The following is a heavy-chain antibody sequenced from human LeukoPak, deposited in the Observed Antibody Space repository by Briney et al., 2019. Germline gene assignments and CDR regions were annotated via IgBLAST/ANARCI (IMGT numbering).Heavy chain of an antibody. D-gene: IGHD2-21*01. J-gene: IGHJ4*02. CDR3: ARESHIGLDY. V-gene: IGHV3-30*03. CDR2: ISHDGVDK. CDR1: GFTFDTYG. Sequence: GGSLRLSCAASGFTFDTYGMHWVRQAPGKGLEWVAVISHDGVDKYYADSVKGRFTISRDNSKNTLYLQMTSLRAEDTAVYYCARESHIGLDYWGQGTLVTVSS.